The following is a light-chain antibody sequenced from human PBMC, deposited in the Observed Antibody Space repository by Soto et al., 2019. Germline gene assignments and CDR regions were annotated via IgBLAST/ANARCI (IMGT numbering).Light chain of an antibody. CDR3: QQLNSYPRLT. CDR2: AAS. Sequence: DIQLTQSPSFLSASLGDRVTITSRASQGISSYLAWYQQKPGKAPKLMISAASTLRSGVPSRFIGSGSGTEFALTISSLQPEDFATYYCQQLNSYPRLTFGGGTKVEMK. J-gene: IGKJ4*02. V-gene: IGKV1-9*01. CDR1: QGISSY.